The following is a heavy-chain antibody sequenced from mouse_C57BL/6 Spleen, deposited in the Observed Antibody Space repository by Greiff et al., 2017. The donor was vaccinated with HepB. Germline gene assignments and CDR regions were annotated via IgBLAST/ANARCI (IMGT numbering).Heavy chain of an antibody. V-gene: IGHV1-18*01. CDR1: GYTFTDYN. CDR3: ARRYYSNYAGAMDY. Sequence: VQLQQSGPELVKPGASVKIPCKASGYTFTDYNMDWVKQSHGKSLEWIGDINPNNGGTIYNQKFKGKATLTVDKSSSTAYMELRSLTSEDTAVYYCARRYYSNYAGAMDYWGQGTSVTVSS. D-gene: IGHD2-5*01. CDR2: INPNNGGT. J-gene: IGHJ4*01.